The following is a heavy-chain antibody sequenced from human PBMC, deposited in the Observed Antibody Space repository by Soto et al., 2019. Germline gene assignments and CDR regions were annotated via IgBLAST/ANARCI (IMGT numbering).Heavy chain of an antibody. CDR3: ARDLSHYFDSSGYDYGMDV. V-gene: IGHV3-48*02. D-gene: IGHD3-22*01. Sequence: PGGSLRLSCAASGFTFSSYSMNWVRQAPGKGLEWVSYISSSSSTIYYADSVKGRFTISRDNAKNSLYLQMNSLRDEDTAVYYCARDLSHYFDSSGYDYGMDVWGQGTTVTVSS. J-gene: IGHJ6*02. CDR1: GFTFSSYS. CDR2: ISSSSSTI.